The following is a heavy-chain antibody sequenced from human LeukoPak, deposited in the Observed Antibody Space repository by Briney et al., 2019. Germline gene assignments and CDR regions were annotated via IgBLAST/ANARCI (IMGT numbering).Heavy chain of an antibody. Sequence: GGSLRLSCAASVFTVSRNYMSWVRQAPGKGLEWVSVFYSGGTTYYADSVKGRFTISRDSSKNTLYLQMNNLRADDTAMYFCAKTSTVLKPFDYWGQGTLVTVSS. CDR1: VFTVSRNY. D-gene: IGHD4-17*01. CDR3: AKTSTVLKPFDY. J-gene: IGHJ4*02. V-gene: IGHV3-53*01. CDR2: FYSGGTT.